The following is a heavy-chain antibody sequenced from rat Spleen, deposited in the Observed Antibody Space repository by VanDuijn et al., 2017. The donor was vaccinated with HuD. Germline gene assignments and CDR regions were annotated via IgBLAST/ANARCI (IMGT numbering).Heavy chain of an antibody. CDR1: GFTFSDYY. V-gene: IGHV5-20*01. J-gene: IGHJ4*01. D-gene: IGHD1-10*01. Sequence: EVQLVESGGGLVQPGRSLKLSCAASGFTFSDYYMAWVRQAPTEGLEWVASISYDGGSTYYGDSVKGRFTISRDNAKSSLYLQMDSLRSEDTATYYCARHGTTKFMDAWGQGASVTVSS. CDR2: ISYDGGST. CDR3: ARHGTTKFMDA.